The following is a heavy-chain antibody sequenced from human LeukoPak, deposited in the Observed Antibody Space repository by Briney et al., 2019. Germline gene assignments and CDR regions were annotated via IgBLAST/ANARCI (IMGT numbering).Heavy chain of an antibody. CDR1: GGSISSYY. CDR3: ARGGTYYYDSSGYYYVNYYYYYGMDV. D-gene: IGHD3-22*01. J-gene: IGHJ6*02. CDR2: IYTSGST. Sequence: SETLSLTCTVSGGSISSYYWSWIRQPAGKGLEWIGRIYTSGSTNYNPSLKSRVTMSVDTSKNQFSLKLSSVTAADTAVYYCARGGTYYYDSSGYYYVNYYYYYGMDVWGQGTTVTVSS. V-gene: IGHV4-4*07.